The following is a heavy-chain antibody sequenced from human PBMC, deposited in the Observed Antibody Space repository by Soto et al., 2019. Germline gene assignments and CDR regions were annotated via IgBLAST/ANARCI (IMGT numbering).Heavy chain of an antibody. J-gene: IGHJ5*02. CDR1: GGTFSSYA. Sequence: SVKVSCKASGGTFSSYAISWVRQAPGQGLEWMGGIIPIFGTANYAQEFQGRVTITADKSTSTAYMELSSLRSEDTAVYYCARAGSSPNWFDPWGQGTLVTVSS. CDR2: IIPIFGTA. V-gene: IGHV1-69*06. D-gene: IGHD6-6*01. CDR3: ARAGSSPNWFDP.